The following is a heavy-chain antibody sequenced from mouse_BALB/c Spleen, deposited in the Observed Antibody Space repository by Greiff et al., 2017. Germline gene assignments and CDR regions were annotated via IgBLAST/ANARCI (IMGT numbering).Heavy chain of an antibody. J-gene: IGHJ4*01. CDR2: ISSGGSYT. CDR1: GFTFSSYT. Sequence: EVQGVESGGGLVKPGGSLKLSCAASGFTFSSYTMSWVRQTPEKRLEWVATISSGGSYTYYPDSVKGRFTISRDNAKNTLYLQMSSLKSEDTAMYYCTRDDYVYAMDYWGQGTSVTVSS. D-gene: IGHD2-13*01. V-gene: IGHV5-6-4*01. CDR3: TRDDYVYAMDY.